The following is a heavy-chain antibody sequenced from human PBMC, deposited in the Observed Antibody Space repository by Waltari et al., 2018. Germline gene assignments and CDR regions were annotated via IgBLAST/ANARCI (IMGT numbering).Heavy chain of an antibody. CDR1: GGSISSGDYY. V-gene: IGHV4-30-4*08. Sequence: QVQLQESGPGLVKPSQTLSLTCTVSGGSISSGDYYWSWIRQPPGKGLEWIGYIYYSGSTYYHPSRMSRVTISVDTSKNQFSLKLSSVTAADTAVYYCARRGYSYGWTDYWGQGTLVTVSS. CDR2: IYYSGST. CDR3: ARRGYSYGWTDY. D-gene: IGHD5-18*01. J-gene: IGHJ4*02.